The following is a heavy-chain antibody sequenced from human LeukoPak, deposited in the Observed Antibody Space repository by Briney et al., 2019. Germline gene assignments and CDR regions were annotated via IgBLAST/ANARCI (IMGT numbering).Heavy chain of an antibody. V-gene: IGHV3-48*01. CDR1: GFIFSSFS. J-gene: IGHJ4*02. CDR3: ARDLHFRVYDSSIYYPY. Sequence: GGSLRLSCATSGFIFSSFSMNWVRQAPGKGLEWLSYISSSSRTIYYADSVKGRFTISRDNAKNSLYLQMNSLRAEDTAVYYCARDLHFRVYDSSIYYPYWGQGTLVTVSS. D-gene: IGHD3-22*01. CDR2: ISSSSRTI.